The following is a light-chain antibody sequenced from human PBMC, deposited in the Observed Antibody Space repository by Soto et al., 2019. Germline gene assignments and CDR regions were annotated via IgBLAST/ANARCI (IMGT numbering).Light chain of an antibody. CDR3: SSYTTISTYV. CDR2: DVR. J-gene: IGLJ1*01. Sequence: QSALTRPASVSGSPGQSSTIFCTGTSSDVGGYNYVSWYQQHPGKAPKLMIYDVRNRPSGVSNRFSGSKSVNTASLTISGLQAEDEADYYCSSYTTISTYVFGTGTKVTVL. V-gene: IGLV2-14*01. CDR1: SSDVGGYNY.